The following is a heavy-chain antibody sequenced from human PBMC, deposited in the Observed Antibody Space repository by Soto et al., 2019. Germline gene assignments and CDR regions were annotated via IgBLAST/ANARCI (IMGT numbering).Heavy chain of an antibody. CDR2: INHSGST. CDR1: GGSFSGYY. J-gene: IGHJ3*02. V-gene: IGHV4-34*01. CDR3: ARGIHPPNPWGVVIIRRAFDI. D-gene: IGHD3-3*01. Sequence: PSETLSLTCAVYGGSFSGYYWSWIRQPPGKGLEWIGEINHSGSTNYNPSLKSRVTISVDTSKNQFSLKLSSVTAADTAVYYCARGIHPPNPWGVVIIRRAFDIWGQGTMVTVSS.